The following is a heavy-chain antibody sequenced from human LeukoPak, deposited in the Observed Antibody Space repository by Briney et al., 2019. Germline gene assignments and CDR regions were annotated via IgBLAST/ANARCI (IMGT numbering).Heavy chain of an antibody. V-gene: IGHV3-23*01. CDR2: ISGSGGST. J-gene: IGHJ4*02. CDR3: AKLCSGGSCYADY. Sequence: GGSLRLSCTASGFTFGDYAMSWFRQAPGKGLEWVSAISGSGGSTYYADSVKGRFTISRDNSKNTLYLQMNSLRAEDTAVYYCAKLCSGGSCYADYWGQGTLVTVSS. D-gene: IGHD2-15*01. CDR1: GFTFGDYA.